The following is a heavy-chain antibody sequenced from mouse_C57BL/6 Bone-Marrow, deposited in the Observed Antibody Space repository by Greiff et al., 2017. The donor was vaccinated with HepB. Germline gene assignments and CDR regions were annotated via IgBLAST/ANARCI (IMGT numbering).Heavy chain of an antibody. J-gene: IGHJ2*01. CDR1: GFTFSSYA. V-gene: IGHV5-4*01. Sequence: EVHLVESGGGLVKPGGSLKLSCAASGFTFSSYAMSWVRQTPEKRLEWVATISDGGSYTYYPDNVKGRFTISRDNAKNNLYLQMSHLKSEDTAMYYCARDEDYYYGSSRTGGYYFDYWGQGTTLTVSS. CDR3: ARDEDYYYGSSRTGGYYFDY. D-gene: IGHD1-1*01. CDR2: ISDGGSYT.